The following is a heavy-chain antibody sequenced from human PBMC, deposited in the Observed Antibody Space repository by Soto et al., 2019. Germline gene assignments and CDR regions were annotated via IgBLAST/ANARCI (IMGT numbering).Heavy chain of an antibody. J-gene: IGHJ3*02. V-gene: IGHV5-51*01. CDR3: ARGTDKRRDSPWTSGFDAFDI. Sequence: GESLKISCKGSGYSFTSYWIGWVRQMPGKGLEWMGIIYPGDSDPRYSPSFQGQVTISADKSISTAYLQWSSLKASDTAMYYCARGTDKRRDSPWTSGFDAFDIWGQGTMVTVSS. D-gene: IGHD2-15*01. CDR2: IYPGDSDP. CDR1: GYSFTSYW.